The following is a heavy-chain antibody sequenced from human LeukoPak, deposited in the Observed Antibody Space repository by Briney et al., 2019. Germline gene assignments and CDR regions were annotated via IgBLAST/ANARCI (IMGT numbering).Heavy chain of an antibody. CDR3: AKVGDYGWYFDL. V-gene: IGHV3-23*01. J-gene: IGHJ2*01. CDR1: GFTFSSYA. CDR2: VSGSGGST. Sequence: PGGSLRLSCAASGFTFSSYAMSWVRQAPGKGLEWVSAVSGSGGSTYYADSVKGRFTISRDNSKNTLYLQMNSLSAEDTAVYYCAKVGDYGWYFDLWGRGTLVTVSS. D-gene: IGHD4-17*01.